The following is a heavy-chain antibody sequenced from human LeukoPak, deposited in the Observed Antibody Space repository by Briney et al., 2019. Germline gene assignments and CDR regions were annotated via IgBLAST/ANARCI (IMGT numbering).Heavy chain of an antibody. D-gene: IGHD1-1*01. CDR2: ISAYNGNT. V-gene: IGHV1-18*01. CDR1: GYTFTSYG. Sequence: ASVKVSCKASGYTFTSYGISWVRQAPGQGLEWMGWISAYNGNTNYAQKLQGRVTMTTDTSTSTAYMELRSLRSDDTAVYFCASTDSDWNHEITFWGQGTLVTVSS. CDR3: ASTDSDWNHEITF. J-gene: IGHJ4*02.